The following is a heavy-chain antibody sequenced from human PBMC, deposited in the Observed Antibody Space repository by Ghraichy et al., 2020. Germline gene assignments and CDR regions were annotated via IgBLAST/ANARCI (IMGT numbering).Heavy chain of an antibody. D-gene: IGHD2-2*02. Sequence: SETLSLTCAVYGGSFSGYYWSWIRQPPGKGLEWIGEINHSGSTNYNPSLKSRVTISVDTSKNQFSLKLSSVTAADTAMYYCARYRRSCSSTSCYNSYGMDVWGQGTTVTVSS. J-gene: IGHJ6*02. V-gene: IGHV4-34*01. CDR3: ARYRRSCSSTSCYNSYGMDV. CDR1: GGSFSGYY. CDR2: INHSGST.